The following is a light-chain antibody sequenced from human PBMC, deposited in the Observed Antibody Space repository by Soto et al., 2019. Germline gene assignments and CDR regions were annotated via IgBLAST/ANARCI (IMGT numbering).Light chain of an antibody. V-gene: IGLV2-14*01. J-gene: IGLJ1*01. Sequence: QSVLAQPASVSGSRGQSITISCSGTSSDVGLYDYVSWYQQHPGKAPQLMIYAVSNRPSGVSNRFSASKSGNTASLFISGLQAEDEADYYCSSYTSDSSYVFGSGTTVTVL. CDR1: SSDVGLYDY. CDR2: AVS. CDR3: SSYTSDSSYV.